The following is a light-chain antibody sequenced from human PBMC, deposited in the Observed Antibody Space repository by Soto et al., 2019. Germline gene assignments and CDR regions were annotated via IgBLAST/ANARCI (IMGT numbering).Light chain of an antibody. CDR1: QYVRTN. V-gene: IGKV3-15*01. CDR2: AAS. J-gene: IGKJ2*01. Sequence: EIVMTQSPATLSVSPGERATLSCRASQYVRTNLAWYQQRPGQVPRLLIYAASTRATGVPARFSGSGSGTEFTLNISNLQSEDFAVYYCQQYNDWPPMYTFGQGTKLEIK. CDR3: QQYNDWPPMYT.